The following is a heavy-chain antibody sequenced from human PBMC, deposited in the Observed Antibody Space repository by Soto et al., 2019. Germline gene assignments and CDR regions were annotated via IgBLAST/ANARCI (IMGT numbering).Heavy chain of an antibody. J-gene: IGHJ4*02. CDR3: ATSQPPAEPSGSSRPLSSAQFDY. Sequence: ASVKVSCKASGYTFTSYAMHWVRQAPGQRLEWMGWINAGNGNTIYAQKFQGRVTMTEDTSTDTAYMELSSLRSEDTAVYYCATSQPPAEPSGSSRPLSSAQFDYWGQGTLVTVSS. D-gene: IGHD1-26*01. V-gene: IGHV1-3*01. CDR1: GYTFTSYA. CDR2: INAGNGNT.